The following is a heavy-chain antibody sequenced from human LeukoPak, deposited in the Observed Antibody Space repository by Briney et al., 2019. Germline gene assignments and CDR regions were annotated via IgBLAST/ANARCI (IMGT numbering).Heavy chain of an antibody. J-gene: IGHJ1*01. CDR2: INPNSSAT. D-gene: IGHD5-24*01. CDR3: ARVLKDGYNNGNFQH. Sequence: ASVKVSCKASGYTFTGYYVHWVRQVPGRGPEWMGWINPNSSATNFPQKFQGRVTLTRDTSITTAYMELSRLRSDDTAVYYCARVLKDGYNNGNFQHWGQGTLVTVSS. CDR1: GYTFTGYY. V-gene: IGHV1-2*02.